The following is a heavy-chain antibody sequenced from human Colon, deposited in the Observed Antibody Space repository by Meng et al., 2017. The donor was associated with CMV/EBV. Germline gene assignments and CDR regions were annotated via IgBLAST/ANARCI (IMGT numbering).Heavy chain of an antibody. CDR2: IYYSGTT. J-gene: IGHJ4*02. CDR3: ASRDPLRLGAFDY. D-gene: IGHD3-10*01. Sequence: SETLSLTCNVSGASIFSSSYYWGWIRQSPGKGLEWIGSIYYSGTTSYNPSLKSRVTISVDLSKNQFSLRLSSVTAADTAVYYCASRDPLRLGAFDYWGQGTLVTVSS. V-gene: IGHV4-39*07. CDR1: GASIFSSSYY.